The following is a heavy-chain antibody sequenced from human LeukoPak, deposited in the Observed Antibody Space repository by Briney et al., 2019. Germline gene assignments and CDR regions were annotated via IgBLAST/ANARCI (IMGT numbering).Heavy chain of an antibody. D-gene: IGHD3-10*01. CDR1: GGSISSGSYY. CDR2: IYTSGST. J-gene: IGHJ4*02. CDR3: AREWFLPAY. V-gene: IGHV4-61*02. Sequence: PSETLSLTCTVSGGSISSGSYYWSWIRQPAGKGLEWIGRIYTSGSTNYNPSLKSRVTISVDTSKNQFSLKLSSVTAADTAVYYCAREWFLPAYWGQGTLVTGSS.